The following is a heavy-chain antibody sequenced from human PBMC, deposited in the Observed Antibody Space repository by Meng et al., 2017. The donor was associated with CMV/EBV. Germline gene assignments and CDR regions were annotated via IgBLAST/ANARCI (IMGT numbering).Heavy chain of an antibody. CDR2: ISSSSSYI. D-gene: IGHD6-13*01. V-gene: IGHV3-21*01. CDR1: GFTFSSYS. Sequence: SGFTFSSYSMNWVRQAPGKGLEWVSSISSSSSYIYYADSVKGRFTISRDNSKNTLYLQMNSLRAEDTAVYYCASMGGIIAAAGTGYYWGQGTLVTVSS. J-gene: IGHJ4*02. CDR3: ASMGGIIAAAGTGYY.